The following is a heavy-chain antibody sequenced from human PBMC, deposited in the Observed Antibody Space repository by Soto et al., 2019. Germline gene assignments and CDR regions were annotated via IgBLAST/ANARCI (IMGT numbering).Heavy chain of an antibody. CDR3: ATLGPTGWFDT. CDR1: GYSFTDYY. Sequence: QVHLVQSGAEVKKPGASVKVSCKASGYSFTDYYMHWVRQAPGQGLEWMGWINPKTGGTNNAQRVQGRVTMTGDTAIDTAYREWSRLRSDDTAVYYCATLGPTGWFDTWVQGTVVTVSS. J-gene: IGHJ5*02. CDR2: INPKTGGT. V-gene: IGHV1-2*02.